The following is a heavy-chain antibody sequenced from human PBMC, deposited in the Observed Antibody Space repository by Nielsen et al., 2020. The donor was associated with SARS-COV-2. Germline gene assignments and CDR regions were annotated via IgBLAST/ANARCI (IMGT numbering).Heavy chain of an antibody. CDR3: AKREDIVVVPVAMGDY. Sequence: GGSLRLFCAASGFTFSSYAMSWVRQAPGKGLEWVSDISCSGSSIYYADSVKGRFTISSDNSKNTLYLQMNSLRAEDTAVYYCAKREDIVVVPVAMGDYWGQGTLVTVSS. J-gene: IGHJ4*02. D-gene: IGHD2-2*01. CDR2: ISCSGSSI. V-gene: IGHV3-23*01. CDR1: GFTFSSYA.